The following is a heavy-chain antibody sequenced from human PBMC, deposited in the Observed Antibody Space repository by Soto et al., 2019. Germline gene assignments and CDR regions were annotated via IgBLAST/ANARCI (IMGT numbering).Heavy chain of an antibody. V-gene: IGHV1-46*01. CDR1: GYSFSNYY. J-gene: IGHJ6*02. CDR3: ARDPYNPKWYYGMDV. CDR2: INPTGGST. Sequence: QVQLVQSGAEVKKPGASVKVSCKASGYSFSNYYMHWVRQAPGQGLEWMGLINPTGGSTAYAQRFPGRGTMTRDTATSTVYMELSSLRSDDTAVYYCARDPYNPKWYYGMDVWGQGTTVTVSS. D-gene: IGHD1-20*01.